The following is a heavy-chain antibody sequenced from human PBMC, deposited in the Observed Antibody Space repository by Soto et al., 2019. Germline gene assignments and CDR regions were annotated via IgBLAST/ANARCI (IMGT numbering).Heavy chain of an antibody. CDR2: IKQDGTEK. J-gene: IGHJ4*02. Sequence: EVPLVESGGALVQPGGSLRLSCAASGFTFTNYWMTWVRQAPGKGLEWVANIKQDGTEKYYVDSVKGRFTISRDNAKNSLFLQMNSLRAEDTAVFYCARGLRWLDYWGQGTLVTVSS. CDR1: GFTFTNYW. CDR3: ARGLRWLDY. D-gene: IGHD4-17*01. V-gene: IGHV3-7*04.